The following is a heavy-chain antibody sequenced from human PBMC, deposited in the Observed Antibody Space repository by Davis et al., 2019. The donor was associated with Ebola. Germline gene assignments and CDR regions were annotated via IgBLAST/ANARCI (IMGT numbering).Heavy chain of an antibody. CDR2: INSDGSST. D-gene: IGHD6-19*01. Sequence: HTGGSLRLSCAASGFTFSSYWMHWVRQVPGKGLVWVSRINSDGSSTSYADSVKGRFTISRDNAKNTVYLQMNSLRAEDTAVYYCATGGRMSVAGRVHYYYAMDDWGQGTTVTVSS. CDR1: GFTFSSYW. J-gene: IGHJ6*02. V-gene: IGHV3-74*01. CDR3: ATGGRMSVAGRVHYYYAMDD.